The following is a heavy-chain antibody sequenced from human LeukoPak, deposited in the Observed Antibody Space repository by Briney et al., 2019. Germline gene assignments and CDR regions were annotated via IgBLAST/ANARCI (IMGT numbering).Heavy chain of an antibody. D-gene: IGHD2-15*01. CDR1: GYTFTSYD. CDR3: ARDALGGGYYYYYMDV. J-gene: IGHJ6*03. V-gene: IGHV1-8*01. CDR2: MNPHSGNT. Sequence: ASVKVSCKASGYTFTSYDINWVRQATGQGLEWMGWMNPHSGNTHYAQQFQGRVTMTTDTSTSTGYMELRSLRSDDTAVYYCARDALGGGYYYYYMDVWGKGTTVTVSS.